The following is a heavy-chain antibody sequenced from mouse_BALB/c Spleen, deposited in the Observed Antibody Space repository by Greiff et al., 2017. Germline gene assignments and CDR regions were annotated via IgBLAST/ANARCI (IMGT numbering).Heavy chain of an antibody. V-gene: IGHV5-17*02. D-gene: IGHD1-2*01. J-gene: IGHJ4*01. Sequence: EVQRVESGGGLVQPGGSRKLSCAASGFTFSSFGMHWVRQAPEKGLEWVAYISSGSSTIYYADTVKGRFTISRDNPKNTLFLQMTSLRSEDTAMYYCARTAGGYYYAMDYWGQGTSVTVSS. CDR3: ARTAGGYYYAMDY. CDR1: GFTFSSFG. CDR2: ISSGSSTI.